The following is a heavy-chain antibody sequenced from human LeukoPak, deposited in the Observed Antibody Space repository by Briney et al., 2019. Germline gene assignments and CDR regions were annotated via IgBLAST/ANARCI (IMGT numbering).Heavy chain of an antibody. D-gene: IGHD2-2*01. Sequence: GGSLRLSCAASGFIFSISTMNWVRQAPGKGLEGVSGISDSTYYADSVKGRFTISRDNSRNTLYLQMDSLRAEDTAVYYCAKGRAYSSTSCFDYWGQGTLVTVSS. J-gene: IGHJ4*02. CDR1: GFIFSIST. V-gene: IGHV3-23*01. CDR2: ISDST. CDR3: AKGRAYSSTSCFDY.